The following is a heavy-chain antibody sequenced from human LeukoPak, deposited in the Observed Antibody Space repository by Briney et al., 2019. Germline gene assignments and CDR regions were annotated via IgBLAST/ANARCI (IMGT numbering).Heavy chain of an antibody. J-gene: IGHJ4*02. Sequence: GGSLRLSCAASGFTFSSYAMSWVRQAPGKGLEWVSAISGSGGSTYYADSVKGRFTISRDNSKNTLYLQMNSLRAEDTAVYYCAAPFEYSSSIFDYWGQGTLVTVSS. V-gene: IGHV3-23*01. CDR3: AAPFEYSSSIFDY. CDR2: ISGSGGST. CDR1: GFTFSSYA. D-gene: IGHD6-6*01.